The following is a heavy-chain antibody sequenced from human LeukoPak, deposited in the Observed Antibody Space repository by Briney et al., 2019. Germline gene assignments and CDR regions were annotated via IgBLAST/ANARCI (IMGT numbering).Heavy chain of an antibody. CDR1: GFTVSSNY. J-gene: IGHJ4*02. CDR3: AREVAAAGTAFDY. Sequence: PGGSLRLSCAASGFTVSSNYTSWVRQAPGKGLEWVSVIYSGGSTYYADSVKGRFTISRDNSKNTLYLQMNSLRAEDTAVYYCAREVAAAGTAFDYWGQGTLVTVSS. D-gene: IGHD6-13*01. CDR2: IYSGGST. V-gene: IGHV3-66*02.